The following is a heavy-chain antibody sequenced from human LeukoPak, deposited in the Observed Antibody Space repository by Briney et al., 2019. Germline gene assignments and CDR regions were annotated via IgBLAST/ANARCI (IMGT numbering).Heavy chain of an antibody. CDR2: IKHDGSEK. D-gene: IGHD2-21*01. CDR1: GFTFSSYA. V-gene: IGHV3-7*01. J-gene: IGHJ4*02. Sequence: PGGSLRLSCAASGFTFSSYAMSWVRQAPGKGLEWVANIKHDGSEKYYVDSVKGRFTISRDNAKNSLYLQMNSLRAEDTAVYYCARLAYCGGDCYPFRVVFDYWGQGTLVTVSS. CDR3: ARLAYCGGDCYPFRVVFDY.